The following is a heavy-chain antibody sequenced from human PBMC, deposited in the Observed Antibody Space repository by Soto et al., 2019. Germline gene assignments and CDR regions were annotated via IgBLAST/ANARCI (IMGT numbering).Heavy chain of an antibody. CDR3: AKAQGYSSGWYVSPPVNMDY. CDR1: GFTFSSYG. Sequence: PGGSLRLSCAASGFTFSSYGMHWVRQAPGKGLEWVAVISYDGSNKYYAVSVKGRFTISRDNSKNTLYLQMNSLRAEDTAVYYCAKAQGYSSGWYVSPPVNMDYWGQGTLVTVSS. V-gene: IGHV3-30*18. D-gene: IGHD6-19*01. J-gene: IGHJ4*02. CDR2: ISYDGSNK.